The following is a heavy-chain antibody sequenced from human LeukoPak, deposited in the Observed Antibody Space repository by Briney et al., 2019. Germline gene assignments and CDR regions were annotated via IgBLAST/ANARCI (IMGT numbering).Heavy chain of an antibody. Sequence: SETLSLTFTVSGGAISNYYWSWIRQPPGKGLEWIGYIYYSGSTNYNPSLKNRVTISLDTSKNQFSLKLNSVTAADTAVYYCASSVDTSMVGDYWGQGTLVTVSS. CDR1: GGAISNYY. D-gene: IGHD5-18*01. V-gene: IGHV4-59*01. CDR2: IYYSGST. J-gene: IGHJ4*02. CDR3: ASSVDTSMVGDY.